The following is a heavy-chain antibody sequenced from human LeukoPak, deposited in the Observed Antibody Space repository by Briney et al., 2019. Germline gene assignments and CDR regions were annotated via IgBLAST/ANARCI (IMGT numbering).Heavy chain of an antibody. V-gene: IGHV3-33*06. Sequence: GRSLRLSCAAAGFTFSSYGMHWVRQAPGKGLEWVAFIWYDGSNKYYADSVKGRFTISRDNSKNTLYLQMNSLRAEDTAVYYCAKDRLYYDILTGPDVWGKGTTVTVSS. D-gene: IGHD3-9*01. CDR1: GFTFSSYG. J-gene: IGHJ6*04. CDR3: AKDRLYYDILTGPDV. CDR2: IWYDGSNK.